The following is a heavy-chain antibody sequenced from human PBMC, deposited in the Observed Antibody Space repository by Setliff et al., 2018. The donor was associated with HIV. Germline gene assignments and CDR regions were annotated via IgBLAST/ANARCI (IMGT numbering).Heavy chain of an antibody. D-gene: IGHD1-20*01. CDR1: GYTFTSYY. CDR3: AKDTPGPAINCGRIKNWFDP. CDR2: INHAGNHT. Sequence: ASVKVSCKASGYTFTSYYIHWVRQAPGQGLEWIGMINHAGNHTSYAQKFQGRLTMTRDTSTNTVYMELSSLRSEDTAVDYCAKDTPGPAINCGRIKNWFDPWGEGTLVTVSS. J-gene: IGHJ5*02. V-gene: IGHV1-46*01.